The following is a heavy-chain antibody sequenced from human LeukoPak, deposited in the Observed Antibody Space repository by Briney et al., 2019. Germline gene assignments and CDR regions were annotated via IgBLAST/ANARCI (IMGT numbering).Heavy chain of an antibody. V-gene: IGHV5-51*01. CDR1: GYTFTSYW. J-gene: IGHJ4*02. CDR3: ARQTAMGRSGDY. Sequence: GESLKISCKASGYTFTSYWIGWVRQMPGKGLEWMGIIDPSDSETRYTPSFQGQVTTSVDKSLTTTYLQWNSLKASDTAMYYCARQTAMGRSGDYWGQRALVTVSS. D-gene: IGHD5-18*01. CDR2: IDPSDSET.